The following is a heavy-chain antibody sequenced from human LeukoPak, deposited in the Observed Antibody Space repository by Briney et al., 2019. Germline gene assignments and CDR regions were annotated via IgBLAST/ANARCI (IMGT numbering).Heavy chain of an antibody. D-gene: IGHD2/OR15-2a*01. Sequence: GGALCLSCAASGFTIGPYAMYWVRRGPGRGLEWVSVIKADGSGTFYADSVRGRFTTSRDNSKNSLYLQMNSLTSEDTALYYCATWAFYHNLDVWGQGTTVIVSS. CDR1: GFTIGPYA. CDR3: ATWAFYHNLDV. J-gene: IGHJ6*02. V-gene: IGHV3-43*02. CDR2: IKADGSGT.